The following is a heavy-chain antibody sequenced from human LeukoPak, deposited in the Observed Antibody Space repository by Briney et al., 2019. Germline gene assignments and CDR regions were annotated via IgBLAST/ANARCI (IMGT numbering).Heavy chain of an antibody. D-gene: IGHD2-8*01. V-gene: IGHV4-59*01. J-gene: IGHJ3*02. CDR1: GGSISSYY. Sequence: SETLSLTCTVSGGSISSYYWSWIRQPPGKGLEWIGYIYYSGSTNYNPSLKSRVTISVGTSKNQFSLKLSSVTAADTAVYYCARGGKWAFDIWGQGTMVTVSS. CDR2: IYYSGST. CDR3: ARGGKWAFDI.